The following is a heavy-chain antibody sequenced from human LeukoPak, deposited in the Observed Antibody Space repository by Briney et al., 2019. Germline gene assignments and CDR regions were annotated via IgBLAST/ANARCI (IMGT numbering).Heavy chain of an antibody. V-gene: IGHV1-69*01. Sequence: SVKVSCKASGGTFSSYAISWVRQAPGQGLEWMGGIIPIFGTANYAQKFQGRVTITADESTSTAYMELSSLRSEDTAVYFFARNPPYDILTGFRAFDIWGQGTMVTVSS. CDR2: IIPIFGTA. J-gene: IGHJ3*02. D-gene: IGHD3-9*01. CDR1: GGTFSSYA. CDR3: ARNPPYDILTGFRAFDI.